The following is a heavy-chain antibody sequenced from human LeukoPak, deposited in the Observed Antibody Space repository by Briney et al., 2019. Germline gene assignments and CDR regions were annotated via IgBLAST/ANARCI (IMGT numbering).Heavy chain of an antibody. Sequence: GGSLRLSCAASGFTFSSYGMHWVRQAPGKGLEWVAFIRYDGSNKYYADSVKGRFTISRDNSKNTLYLQMNSLRAEDTAVYYCARATTDYYYYYMDVWGKGTTVTIS. CDR2: IRYDGSNK. V-gene: IGHV3-30*02. CDR3: ARATTDYYYYYMDV. D-gene: IGHD4-17*01. J-gene: IGHJ6*03. CDR1: GFTFSSYG.